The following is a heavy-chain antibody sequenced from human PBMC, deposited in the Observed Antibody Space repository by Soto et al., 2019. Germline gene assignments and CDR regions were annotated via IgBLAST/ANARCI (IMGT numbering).Heavy chain of an antibody. CDR1: GDTFSSYA. Sequence: SVKVYCPASGDTFSSYAISGVRQAPGQGLEWXGGIIXXFXTXXXAXXXXGRVTITADKSTSTAYMELSSLRSEDTAVYYCARDLGLGLDYFDYWGQGTLVTVSS. CDR2: IIXXFXTX. J-gene: IGHJ4*02. CDR3: ARDLGLGLDYFDY. V-gene: IGHV1-69*06. D-gene: IGHD3-16*01.